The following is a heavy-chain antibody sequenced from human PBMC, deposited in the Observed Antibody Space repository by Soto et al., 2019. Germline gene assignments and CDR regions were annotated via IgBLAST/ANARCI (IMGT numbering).Heavy chain of an antibody. D-gene: IGHD4-17*01. V-gene: IGHV3-23*01. J-gene: IGHJ6*02. CDR1: GFTFSSYA. CDR3: ATQKGPQDYGDYLDYYYGMDV. Sequence: PGVSLRLSCAACGFTFSSYAMSWVRQAPGKGLEWGSAISGSGGSTYYADSGKGRFTISRDNSKNTLYLQMNSLRAEDTAVYYCATQKGPQDYGDYLDYYYGMDVWGQGTTVTVSS. CDR2: ISGSGGST.